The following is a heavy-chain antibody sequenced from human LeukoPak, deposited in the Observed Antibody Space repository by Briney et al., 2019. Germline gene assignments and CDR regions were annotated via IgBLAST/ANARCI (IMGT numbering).Heavy chain of an antibody. CDR3: TRKGSQWDFLVDY. J-gene: IGHJ4*02. CDR1: GFTFSSYE. CDR2: ISSSGSTI. D-gene: IGHD2/OR15-2a*01. V-gene: IGHV3-48*03. Sequence: GSLRLSCAASGFTFSSYEMNWVRQAPGKGLEWVSYISSSGSTIYYADSVKGRFTISRDNAKNSLYLQMNSLTAEDTAVYYCTRKGSQWDFLVDYWGQGTRVAVSP.